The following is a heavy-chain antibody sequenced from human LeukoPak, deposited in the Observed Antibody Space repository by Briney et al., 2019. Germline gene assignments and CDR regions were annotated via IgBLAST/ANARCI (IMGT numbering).Heavy chain of an antibody. V-gene: IGHV3-53*01. CDR3: ASARESCIGSTCYEYFHH. CDR1: GFTVTTKS. Sequence: GGSLRLSCAASGFTVTTKSMAWVRQAPGRGLEWVSFFYSPGSTSYADSVHGRFTISSDNSLNTLFLQMNSLRVEDTAVYYCASARESCIGSTCYEYFHHWGQGTQLTVSS. CDR2: FYSPGST. J-gene: IGHJ1*01. D-gene: IGHD2-2*01.